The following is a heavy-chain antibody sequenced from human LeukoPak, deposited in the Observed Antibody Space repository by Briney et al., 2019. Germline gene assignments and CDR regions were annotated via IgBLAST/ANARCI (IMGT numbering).Heavy chain of an antibody. J-gene: IGHJ4*02. Sequence: ASVKVSCKVSGYTLTELSMHLVRQAPGKGLEWMGGFDPEDGETIYAQKFQGRVTMTEDTSTDTAYMELSSLRSEDTAVYYCATDLGYSGYDSPGYWGQGTLVTVSS. D-gene: IGHD5-12*01. CDR2: FDPEDGET. CDR3: ATDLGYSGYDSPGY. V-gene: IGHV1-24*01. CDR1: GYTLTELS.